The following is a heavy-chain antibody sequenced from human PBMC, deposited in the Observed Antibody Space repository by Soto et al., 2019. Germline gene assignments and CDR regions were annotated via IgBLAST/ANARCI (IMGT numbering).Heavy chain of an antibody. D-gene: IGHD2-15*01. CDR1: GGSISSSSYY. CDR2: IYYSGYT. CDR3: ERTYSGERYFDY. V-gene: IGHV4-39*01. J-gene: IGHJ4*02. Sequence: PSETLSLTCTVSGGSISSSSYYWGWIRQPPGKGLEWIGSIYYSGYTYYKPSLKSRVNISVDTSKNQFSLKLSSVTAADTSVYYCERTYSGERYFDYWGQGTLVTVSS.